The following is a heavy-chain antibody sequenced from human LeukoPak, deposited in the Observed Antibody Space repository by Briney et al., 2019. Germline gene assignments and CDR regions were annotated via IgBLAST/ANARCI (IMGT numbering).Heavy chain of an antibody. Sequence: GGSLRLSCAASGLTFDDHGMNWVRQAPGKGLEWVSAISGRDSSTYYADSVKGRFTISRDNSKNTLYLQMNSLRAEDTAVYYCAKIRPPAYDIWGQGTMVTVSS. CDR2: ISGRDSST. CDR3: AKIRPPAYDI. CDR1: GLTFDDHG. D-gene: IGHD3-3*02. J-gene: IGHJ3*02. V-gene: IGHV3-23*01.